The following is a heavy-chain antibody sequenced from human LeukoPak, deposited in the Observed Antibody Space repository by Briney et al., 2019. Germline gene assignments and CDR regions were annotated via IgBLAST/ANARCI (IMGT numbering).Heavy chain of an antibody. CDR3: ARVAGYSYGYYFDY. CDR2: ISAYNGNT. J-gene: IGHJ4*02. D-gene: IGHD5-18*01. V-gene: IGHV1-18*01. Sequence: ASVTVSYKASGYSFTSYGISWVRQAPGQGLEWMGWISAYNGNTNYAQKLQGRITMTTDPSTSTAYMELRSLRSDDTAVYYCARVAGYSYGYYFDYWGQGTLVTVSS. CDR1: GYSFTSYG.